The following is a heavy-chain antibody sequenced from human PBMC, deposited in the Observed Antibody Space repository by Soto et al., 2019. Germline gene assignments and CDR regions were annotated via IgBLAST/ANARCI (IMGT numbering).Heavy chain of an antibody. D-gene: IGHD6-13*01. CDR2: ISWNSGSI. Sequence: EVQLVESGGGLVQPGRSLRLSCAASGFTFDDYAMHWVRQAPGKGLEWVSGISWNSGSIGYADSVNGRFTISRDNAKNSLYLQMNSLRAEDTALYYCAKDIFYGSWEFQYFYYWGQGTLVTVSS. V-gene: IGHV3-9*01. J-gene: IGHJ4*02. CDR3: AKDIFYGSWEFQYFYY. CDR1: GFTFDDYA.